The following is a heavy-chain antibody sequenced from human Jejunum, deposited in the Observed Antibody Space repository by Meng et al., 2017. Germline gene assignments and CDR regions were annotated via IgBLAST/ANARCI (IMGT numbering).Heavy chain of an antibody. V-gene: IGHV5-51*01. J-gene: IGHJ4*02. D-gene: IGHD3-16*01. CDR1: YAYSTYW. CDR3: ARLISETYYFDN. CDR2: INLGDSDT. Sequence: GESLKISCKASYAYSTYWVAWVRQTPGKGLECMGIINLGDSDTRYSPSFQGQVTITADKSINTAYLQWSSLKAADTATYYCARLISETYYFDNWGQGTLVTVSS.